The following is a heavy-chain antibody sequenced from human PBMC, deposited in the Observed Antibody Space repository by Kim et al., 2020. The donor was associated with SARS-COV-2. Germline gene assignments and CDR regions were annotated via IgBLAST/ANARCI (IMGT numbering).Heavy chain of an antibody. V-gene: IGHV5-10-1*01. CDR3: ARLVEGSLLSFYY. Sequence: YSPSFQGHVTISADKSISTAYLQWSSLKASDTAMYYCARLVEGSLLSFYYWGQGTLVTVSS. D-gene: IGHD1-26*01. J-gene: IGHJ4*02.